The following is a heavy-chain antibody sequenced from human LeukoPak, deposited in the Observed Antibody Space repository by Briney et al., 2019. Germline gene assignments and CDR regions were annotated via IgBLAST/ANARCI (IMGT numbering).Heavy chain of an antibody. Sequence: GASVKVSCKASGYTFTGYYVHWVRQAPGQGLERMGWINPNSGGTNYAQTFQGTVTMTRDTSTSTAYMELSRLRSDDTAVYYCARRLGAGTTLGYWGQGTLVTVSS. CDR1: GYTFTGYY. D-gene: IGHD1-1*01. J-gene: IGHJ4*02. V-gene: IGHV1-2*02. CDR2: INPNSGGT. CDR3: ARRLGAGTTLGY.